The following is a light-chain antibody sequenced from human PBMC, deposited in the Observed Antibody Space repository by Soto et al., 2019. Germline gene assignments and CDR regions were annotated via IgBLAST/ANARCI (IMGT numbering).Light chain of an antibody. CDR3: QQYNNWPPYT. V-gene: IGKV3-15*01. J-gene: IGKJ2*01. CDR2: GAS. Sequence: EIVMTQSPATLSVSPGERATLSCRASQSVSSNLAWYQQKPGQAPRLLIYGASTRATGIPARFSGSGSGTAFTLTIISRQSADVALYYCQQYNNWPPYTFGQGTKLEIK. CDR1: QSVSSN.